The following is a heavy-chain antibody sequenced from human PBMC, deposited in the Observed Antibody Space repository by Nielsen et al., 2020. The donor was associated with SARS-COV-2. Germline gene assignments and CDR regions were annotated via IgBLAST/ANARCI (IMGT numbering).Heavy chain of an antibody. Sequence: GESLKISCAASGFTFDDYGMSWVRQAPGKGLEWVSGINWNGGSTGYADSVQGRFTISRDNAKSSLFLQMNSLRADDTARYYCARGSGMGVWGQGTAVIVSS. V-gene: IGHV3-20*04. D-gene: IGHD3-10*01. CDR1: GFTFDDYG. J-gene: IGHJ6*02. CDR3: ARGSGMGV. CDR2: INWNGGST.